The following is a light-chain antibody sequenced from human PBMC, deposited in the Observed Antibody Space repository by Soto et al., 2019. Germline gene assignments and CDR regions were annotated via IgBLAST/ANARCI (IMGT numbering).Light chain of an antibody. CDR1: SSNIESNS. V-gene: IGLV1-44*01. Sequence: QSVLTQPPSASGTPGQRVTISCSGSSSNIESNSVNWYQHLPGTAPKLLIYTNDQRPSGVPDRFSASKSGTSASLAISGLQTEDEADYYGAAWDDSRNGNVVFGGGTKLTVL. CDR2: TND. CDR3: AAWDDSRNGNVV. J-gene: IGLJ2*01.